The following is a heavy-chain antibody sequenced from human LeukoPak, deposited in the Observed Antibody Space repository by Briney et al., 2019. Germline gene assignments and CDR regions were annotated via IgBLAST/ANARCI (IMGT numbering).Heavy chain of an antibody. J-gene: IGHJ4*02. Sequence: PSETLSLTCTVSGGSISSYYWSWVRQPPGKGLEWIGYIYYSGSTNYNPSLKSRLTISIDTSKNQFSLKLSSVTATGTAVYYCASLTTVTQGYFDSWGQGTLVTVSS. D-gene: IGHD4-17*01. V-gene: IGHV4-59*08. CDR1: GGSISSYY. CDR2: IYYSGST. CDR3: ASLTTVTQGYFDS.